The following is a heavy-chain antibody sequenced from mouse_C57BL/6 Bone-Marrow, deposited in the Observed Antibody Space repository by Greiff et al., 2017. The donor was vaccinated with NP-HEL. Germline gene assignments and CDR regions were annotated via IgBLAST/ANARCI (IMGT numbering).Heavy chain of an antibody. D-gene: IGHD4-1*01. V-gene: IGHV5-17*01. CDR2: ISSGSSTI. CDR1: GFTFSDYG. CDR3: AKLGPYYFDY. J-gene: IGHJ2*01. Sequence: EVNLVESGGGLVKPGGSLKLSCAASGFTFSDYGMHWVRQAPEKGLEWVAYISSGSSTIYYADTVKGRFTISRDNAKNTLFLQMTSLRSEDTAMYYCAKLGPYYFDYWGQGTTLTVSS.